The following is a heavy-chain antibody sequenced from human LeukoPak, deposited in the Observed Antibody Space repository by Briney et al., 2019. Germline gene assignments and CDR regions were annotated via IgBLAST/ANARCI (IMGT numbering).Heavy chain of an antibody. CDR2: INHSGST. CDR1: GYSISSGYY. CDR3: ARGRFGWFDP. Sequence: SETLSLTCTVSGYSISSGYYWSWIRQPPGKGLEWIGEINHSGSTNYNPSLKSRVTISVDTSKSQFSLKLSSVTAADTAVYYCARGRFGWFDPWGQGTLVTVSS. J-gene: IGHJ5*02. V-gene: IGHV4-38-2*02. D-gene: IGHD3-10*01.